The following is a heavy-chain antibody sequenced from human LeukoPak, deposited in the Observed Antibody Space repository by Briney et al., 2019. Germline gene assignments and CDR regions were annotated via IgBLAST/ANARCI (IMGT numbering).Heavy chain of an antibody. Sequence: GGSLRLSCTASGFTFSNSAMNWVRQAPGKGLEWVSSINDVSSHIYYADSVKGRFTISRNNANNSVSLQMNNLRAEDTAVYYCARDSTYYLRYGYFDSWGQGILVTVSS. V-gene: IGHV3-21*06. J-gene: IGHJ4*02. CDR3: ARDSTYYLRYGYFDS. CDR1: GFTFSNSA. D-gene: IGHD3-22*01. CDR2: INDVSSHI.